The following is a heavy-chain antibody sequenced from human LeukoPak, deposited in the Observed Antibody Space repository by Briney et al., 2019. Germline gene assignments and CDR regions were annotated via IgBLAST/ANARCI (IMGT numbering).Heavy chain of an antibody. J-gene: IGHJ4*02. V-gene: IGHV1-8*02. CDR3: ARIGLRGVIISRPLDY. CDR2: MNPNSGNT. D-gene: IGHD3-16*02. Sequence: AASVKVSYKASGYTFTSYDINWVRQATGQGLEWMGWMNPNSGNTGYAQKFQGRVTMTRNTSISTAYMELSSLRSEDTAVYYCARIGLRGVIISRPLDYWAREPWSPSPQ. CDR1: GYTFTSYD.